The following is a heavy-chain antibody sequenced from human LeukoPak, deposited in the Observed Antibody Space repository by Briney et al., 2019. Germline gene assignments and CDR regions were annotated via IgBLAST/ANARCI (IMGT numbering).Heavy chain of an antibody. D-gene: IGHD6-19*01. V-gene: IGHV4-4*07. CDR3: ARLIAVAGTGDWFDP. Sequence: SETLSLTCTVSGGSISSYYWSWIRQPAGKGLEWIGRIYTSWSTNYNPSLKSRVTMSVDTSKNQFSLKLRSVTAADTAVYYCARLIAVAGTGDWFDPWGQGTLVTVSS. CDR2: IYTSWST. CDR1: GGSISSYY. J-gene: IGHJ5*02.